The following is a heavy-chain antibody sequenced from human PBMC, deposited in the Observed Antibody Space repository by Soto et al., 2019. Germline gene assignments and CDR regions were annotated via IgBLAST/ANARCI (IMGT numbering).Heavy chain of an antibody. J-gene: IGHJ5*02. D-gene: IGHD2-21*02. Sequence: PGESLKISCKGSGYTFFNYWITWVRQIPGKGLEWMGSIYPGDSDTRYSPSFQGQVTISADKSISTAYLHWRSLKTSDTAIYYRARRIVMATAEDNWFDPWGQGTLVTVSS. CDR2: IYPGDSDT. V-gene: IGHV5-51*01. CDR3: ARRIVMATAEDNWFDP. CDR1: GYTFFNYW.